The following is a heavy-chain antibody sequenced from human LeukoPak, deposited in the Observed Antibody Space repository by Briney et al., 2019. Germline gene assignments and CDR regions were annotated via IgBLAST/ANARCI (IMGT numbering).Heavy chain of an antibody. CDR3: ARAGADYGDPIDN. CDR1: GGSISSYY. CDR2: IYYSGST. V-gene: IGHV4-59*01. J-gene: IGHJ4*02. D-gene: IGHD4-17*01. Sequence: SETLSLTCTVSGGSISSYYWSWIRQPPGKGLEWIGYIYYSGSTNYNPSLKSRVTISVDTSKNQFSLKLSSVTAADTAVYYCARAGADYGDPIDNWGQGTLVTVSS.